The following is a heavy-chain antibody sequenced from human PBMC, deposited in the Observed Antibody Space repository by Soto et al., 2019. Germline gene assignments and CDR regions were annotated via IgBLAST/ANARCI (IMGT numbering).Heavy chain of an antibody. CDR2: INPNSGGT. D-gene: IGHD3-22*01. V-gene: IGHV1-2*02. Sequence: GASVKVSCKASGYTFTGYYMHRVRQAPGQGLEWMGWINPNSGGTNYAQKFQGRVTMTRDTSISTAYMELSRLRSDDTAVYYCAREEEVYYYDSSGYYQEDYWGQGTLVTVSS. CDR3: AREEEVYYYDSSGYYQEDY. CDR1: GYTFTGYY. J-gene: IGHJ4*02.